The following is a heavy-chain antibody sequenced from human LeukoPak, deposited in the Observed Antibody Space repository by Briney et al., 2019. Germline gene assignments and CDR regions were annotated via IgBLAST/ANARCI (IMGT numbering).Heavy chain of an antibody. J-gene: IGHJ4*02. D-gene: IGHD6-25*01. CDR2: IKEDASET. V-gene: IGHV3-7*01. Sequence: GGSLRLSCAGSGFSFGTSWMTWVRQAPGKGPEWVANIKEDASETYYVDSVRGRFTISRDNAKRVVYLQMNSLRVEDTAVYYCARETSGPGYWGQGTLVTVSS. CDR1: GFSFGTSW. CDR3: ARETSGPGY.